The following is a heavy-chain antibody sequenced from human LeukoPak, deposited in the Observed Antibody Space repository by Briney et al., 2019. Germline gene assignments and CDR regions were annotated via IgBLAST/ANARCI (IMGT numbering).Heavy chain of an antibody. V-gene: IGHV3-15*01. J-gene: IGHJ3*02. Sequence: PGGSLRLSCAISGFTFSACELTWVRQAPGKGLEWVGRIKSKTDGGTTDYAAPVKGRFTISRDDSKNTLYLQMNSLKTEDTAVYYCTTVWNCGGDCSDAFDIWGQGTMVTVSS. D-gene: IGHD2-21*02. CDR3: TTVWNCGGDCSDAFDI. CDR2: IKSKTDGGTT. CDR1: GFTFSACE.